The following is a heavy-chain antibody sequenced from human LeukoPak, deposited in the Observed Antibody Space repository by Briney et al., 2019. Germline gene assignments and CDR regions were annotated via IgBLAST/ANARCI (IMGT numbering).Heavy chain of an antibody. CDR1: GYTFTSYY. Sequence: ASVKVSCKASGYTFTSYYMHWVRQAPGQGLEWMGWISAYNGNTNYAQKLQGRVTMTTDTSTSTAYMELRSLRSDDTAVYYCARDYYGSGSNNWFDPWGQGTLVTVSS. CDR3: ARDYYGSGSNNWFDP. CDR2: ISAYNGNT. D-gene: IGHD3-10*01. J-gene: IGHJ5*02. V-gene: IGHV1-18*04.